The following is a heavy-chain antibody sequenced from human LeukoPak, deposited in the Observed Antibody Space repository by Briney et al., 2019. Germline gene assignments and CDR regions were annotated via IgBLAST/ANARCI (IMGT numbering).Heavy chain of an antibody. CDR1: GFTFNTYA. Sequence: PGGSLRLSCAASGFTFNTYAMSWVRQAPGKGLEWVSAISGSGGTTYYADSVKGPFTISRDNSKNTLYLQMNSLRAEDTAVYYCAKYSRPPSIDYWGQGTLVTVSS. V-gene: IGHV3-23*01. D-gene: IGHD6-13*01. J-gene: IGHJ4*02. CDR2: ISGSGGTT. CDR3: AKYSRPPSIDY.